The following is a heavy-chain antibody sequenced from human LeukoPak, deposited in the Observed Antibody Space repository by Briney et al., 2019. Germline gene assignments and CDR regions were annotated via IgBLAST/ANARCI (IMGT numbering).Heavy chain of an antibody. CDR2: IHHSGRT. V-gene: IGHV4-34*01. Sequence: PSETLSLTCDVYGGSVSGYYWSWIRQPPGKGLEWIGEIHHSGRTNYNPSLKSRVTVSVDTSKNHFSLKMSSVTAADTAVYYCARGVRYWGSYRNYFDYWGQGTLVTVSS. D-gene: IGHD3-16*02. J-gene: IGHJ4*02. CDR1: GGSVSGYY. CDR3: ARGVRYWGSYRNYFDY.